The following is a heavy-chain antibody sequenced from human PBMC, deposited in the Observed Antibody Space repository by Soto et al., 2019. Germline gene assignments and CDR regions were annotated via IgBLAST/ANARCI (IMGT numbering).Heavy chain of an antibody. CDR3: ARGRGHAGSY. CDR1: GDSISSGGYY. V-gene: IGHV4-30-4*01. J-gene: IGHJ4*02. D-gene: IGHD1-26*01. CDR2: VYYRGST. Sequence: SETLSLTCTVSGDSISSGGYYWSWIRQPPGKGLEWIGYVYYRGSTNYNPSLKSRVTISVDTSKNQFSLNLSSVTAADTAVYLCARGRGHAGSYWGQGTLVTVSS.